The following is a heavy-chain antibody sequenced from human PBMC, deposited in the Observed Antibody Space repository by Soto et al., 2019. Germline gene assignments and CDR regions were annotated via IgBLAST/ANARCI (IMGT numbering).Heavy chain of an antibody. V-gene: IGHV3-30*03. Sequence: GGSLRLSCAASGFTFSSNGMHWVRQAPGKGLEWVALVAHDGSKTYYGDSVRGRFTISRDNSENTLHLQMNSLRAEDTAVYYCARWVGGSMYDNSGKYDSWGQGTLVTVSS. CDR3: ARWVGGSMYDNSGKYDS. J-gene: IGHJ5*01. CDR1: GFTFSSNG. D-gene: IGHD3-22*01. CDR2: VAHDGSKT.